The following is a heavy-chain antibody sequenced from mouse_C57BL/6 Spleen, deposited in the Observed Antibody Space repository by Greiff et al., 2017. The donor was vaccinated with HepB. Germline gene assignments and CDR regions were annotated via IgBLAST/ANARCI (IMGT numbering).Heavy chain of an antibody. V-gene: IGHV1-82*01. Sequence: VQLQQSGPELVKPGASVKISCKASGYAFSSSWMNWVKQRPGKGLEWIGRIYPGDGDTNYNGKFKGKATLTADKSSSTAYMQLSSLTSEDSAVYFCARPSGYGSFDYGGQGTTLTVSS. CDR2: IYPGDGDT. CDR3: ARPSGYGSFDY. D-gene: IGHD2-10*02. CDR1: GYAFSSSW. J-gene: IGHJ2*01.